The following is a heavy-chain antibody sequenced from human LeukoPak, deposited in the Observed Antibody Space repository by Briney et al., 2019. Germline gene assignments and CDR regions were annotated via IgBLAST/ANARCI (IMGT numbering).Heavy chain of an antibody. V-gene: IGHV3-21*01. CDR1: GFTFSSYS. CDR3: ARGVESYAFDI. J-gene: IGHJ3*02. CDR2: ISSSSSYI. Sequence: GGSLRLSCAASGFTFSSYSMNWVRQAPGKGLEWVSSISSSSSYIYYADSVKGRFTISRDNAKNSLYLQMNSLRAEDTAVYYCARGVESYAFDIWGQGTMVTVSS.